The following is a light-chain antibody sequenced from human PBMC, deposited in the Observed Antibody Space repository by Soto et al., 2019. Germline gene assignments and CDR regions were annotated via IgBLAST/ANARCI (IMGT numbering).Light chain of an antibody. CDR2: DAS. J-gene: IGKJ1*01. Sequence: EVVMTQSPATLSVSPGERATLSCRASQSISDNLAWYQQTPGQVPRLLIYDASTRAAGIPDRFGGSGSGTDFTFTISGLEPEDFAMYYCQSYTQSLWTFGQGTKVDIK. CDR3: QSYTQSLWT. CDR1: QSISDN. V-gene: IGKV3D-15*01.